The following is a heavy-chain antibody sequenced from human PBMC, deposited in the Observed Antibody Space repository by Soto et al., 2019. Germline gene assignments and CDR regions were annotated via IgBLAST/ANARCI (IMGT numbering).Heavy chain of an antibody. D-gene: IGHD3-16*01. V-gene: IGHV3-23*01. J-gene: IGHJ3*02. Sequence: EVQLLESGGGLVQPGGSLRLSCAASGFTFSSYAMSWVRQAPGKGLEWVSAISGSGGNTYYADSVKGRFTISRDNSKNTLYLQMNSLRAEDTAVYYCAKEILAYGPDPKYDAFDIWGQGTMVTVSS. CDR2: ISGSGGNT. CDR3: AKEILAYGPDPKYDAFDI. CDR1: GFTFSSYA.